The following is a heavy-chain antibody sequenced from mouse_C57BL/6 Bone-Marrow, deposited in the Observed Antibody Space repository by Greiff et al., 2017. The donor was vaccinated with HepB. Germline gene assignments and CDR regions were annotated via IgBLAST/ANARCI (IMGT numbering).Heavy chain of an antibody. V-gene: IGHV5-17*01. Sequence: EVKLVESGGGLVKPGGSLKLSCAASGFTFSDYGMHWVRQAPEKGLEWVAYISSGSSTIYYAETVKGRYTISRDNAKNTLFLQMTSLRSEDTAMYYCARPNRDGDWYFDVWGTGTTVTVSS. D-gene: IGHD1-1*02. CDR3: ARPNRDGDWYFDV. J-gene: IGHJ1*03. CDR1: GFTFSDYG. CDR2: ISSGSSTI.